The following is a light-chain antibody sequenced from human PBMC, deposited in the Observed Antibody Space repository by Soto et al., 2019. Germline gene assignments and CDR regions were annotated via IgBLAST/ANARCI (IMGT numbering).Light chain of an antibody. Sequence: EIVLTQSPGTLSLSPGERATLSCRASQSVSSSFLAWYQQKPGQAPRLLIYGASSRATGIPDRFSGSGSGTVFTLTLIRQDPEDVAVYYCLQYGSSPLTFGGGTKVEIK. CDR2: GAS. J-gene: IGKJ4*01. V-gene: IGKV3-20*01. CDR3: LQYGSSPLT. CDR1: QSVSSSF.